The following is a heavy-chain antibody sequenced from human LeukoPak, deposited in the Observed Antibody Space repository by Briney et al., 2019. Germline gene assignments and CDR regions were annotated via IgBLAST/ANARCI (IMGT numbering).Heavy chain of an antibody. Sequence: GGSLRLSCAASGFTFSDYYMSWIRQAPGKGLEWVSYISSSGSTIYYADSVKGRFTISRDNAKNSLYLQMNSLRAEDTAVYYCAREGVYYYDSSGTPTYYYYGMDVWGQGTTVTVSS. V-gene: IGHV3-11*04. D-gene: IGHD3-22*01. CDR2: ISSSGSTI. CDR3: AREGVYYYDSSGTPTYYYYGMDV. CDR1: GFTFSDYY. J-gene: IGHJ6*02.